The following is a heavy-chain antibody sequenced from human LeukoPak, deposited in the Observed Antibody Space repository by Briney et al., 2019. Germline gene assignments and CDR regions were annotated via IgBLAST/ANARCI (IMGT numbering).Heavy chain of an antibody. CDR3: ARDPTRGDLSVY. CDR2: INPETGDP. J-gene: IGHJ4*02. CDR1: GYRFTGYY. V-gene: IGHV1-2*02. Sequence: ASVKDSCMASGYRFTGYYIHWLRQVPGPGLEWMGWINPETGDPYYGQKFLGRVTMTRDTSISTAYMELSRLTSDDMAVYYCARDPTRGDLSVYWGQGSLVTVSS. D-gene: IGHD5-12*01.